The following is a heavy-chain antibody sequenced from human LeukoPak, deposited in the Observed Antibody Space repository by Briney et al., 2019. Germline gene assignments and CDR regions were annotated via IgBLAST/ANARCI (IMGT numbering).Heavy chain of an antibody. CDR2: MNPNSGNA. Sequence: ASVKVSCKASGYTFTTSDTNWVRQAPGQGLQWMGWMNPNSGNAVYAQKSQGRVTMTRDTSINTAYMELGSLRFEDTAVYYCARGSSRSFDIWGLGTMVTVSS. CDR1: GYTFTTSD. V-gene: IGHV1-8*01. CDR3: ARGSSRSFDI. D-gene: IGHD3-10*01. J-gene: IGHJ3*02.